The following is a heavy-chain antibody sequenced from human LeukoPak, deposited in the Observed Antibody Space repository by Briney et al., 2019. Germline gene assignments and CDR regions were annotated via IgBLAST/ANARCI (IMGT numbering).Heavy chain of an antibody. Sequence: SETLSLTCTVSGGSISNYYWRWIRQSPGKGLEWIGYIYYSGTTNYNPSLKSRVTISVDTSKNQFSLQLRSVTAADTAVYYCAREDPQTTVPEGMDVWGQGTTVTVSS. CDR1: GGSISNYY. CDR3: AREDPQTTVPEGMDV. J-gene: IGHJ6*02. CDR2: IYYSGTT. V-gene: IGHV4-59*01. D-gene: IGHD4-17*01.